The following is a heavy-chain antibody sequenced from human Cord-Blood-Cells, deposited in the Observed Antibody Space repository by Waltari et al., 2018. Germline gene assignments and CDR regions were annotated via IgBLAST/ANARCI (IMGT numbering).Heavy chain of an antibody. CDR3: ARGRSGYYYPDY. Sequence: QVQLHLCGAGLLKPSETLSLACAVSGGSVSGSYSSWLRQPPGKELEWIGEINHSGSTNYNPSLKSRVTISVDTSKNQFSLKLSSVTAADTAVYYCARGRSGYYYPDYWGQGTLVTVSS. CDR1: GGSVSGSY. V-gene: IGHV4-34*01. J-gene: IGHJ4*02. D-gene: IGHD3-3*01. CDR2: INHSGST.